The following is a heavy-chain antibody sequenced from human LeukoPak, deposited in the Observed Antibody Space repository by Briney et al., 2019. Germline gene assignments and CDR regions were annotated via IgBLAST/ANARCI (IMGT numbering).Heavy chain of an antibody. J-gene: IGHJ4*02. V-gene: IGHV4-34*01. Sequence: SETLSLTCAVYGGSFSGYYWSWIRQPPGKGMEWIGEINHSGSTNYNPSLKSRVTISVDTSKNQFSLKLSSVTAADTAVYYCARGYYGPPYYWGQGTLVTVSS. CDR3: ARGYYGPPYY. CDR1: GGSFSGYY. D-gene: IGHD3-10*01. CDR2: INHSGST.